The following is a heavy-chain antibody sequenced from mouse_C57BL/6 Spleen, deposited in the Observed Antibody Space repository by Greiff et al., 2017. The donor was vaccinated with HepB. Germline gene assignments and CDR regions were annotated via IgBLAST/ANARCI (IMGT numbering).Heavy chain of an antibody. Sequence: VQLQQSGPGLVKPSQSLSLTCSVTGYSITSGYYWNWIRQFPGNKLEWMGYISYDGSNNYNPSLKNRISITRDTSKNQFFLKLNSVTTEDTATYYCARDESYYGSYFDVWGTGTTVTVSS. J-gene: IGHJ1*03. D-gene: IGHD1-1*01. CDR1: GYSITSGYY. V-gene: IGHV3-6*01. CDR2: ISYDGSN. CDR3: ARDESYYGSYFDV.